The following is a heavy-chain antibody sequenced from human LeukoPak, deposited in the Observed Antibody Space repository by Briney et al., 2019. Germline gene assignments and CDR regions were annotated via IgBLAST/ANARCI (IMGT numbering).Heavy chain of an antibody. CDR1: GGSISSSNW. V-gene: IGHV4-4*02. CDR2: IYHSGSA. J-gene: IGHJ4*02. D-gene: IGHD3-10*01. Sequence: SETLSLTCAVSGGSISSSNWWNWVRQPPGKGLEWIGEIYHSGSANYNPSLRSRVTISLDKSENQFSLELNSVTAADTAVYYCARKVRGVYNFDNWGQGTLVTVSS. CDR3: ARKVRGVYNFDN.